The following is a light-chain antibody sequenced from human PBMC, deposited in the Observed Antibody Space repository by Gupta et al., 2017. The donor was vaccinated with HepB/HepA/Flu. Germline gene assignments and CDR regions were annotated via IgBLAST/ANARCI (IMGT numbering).Light chain of an antibody. CDR1: SGSIASNY. V-gene: IGLV6-57*02. J-gene: IGLJ3*02. Sequence: NFMLTQPHSVSEAPRKTITIACTGSSGSIASNYVQWYQQRPGSAPTTVIYEDNQRPSGVPDRFSGSIDSYSNSASLTISGLKTEDEADYCCQSYDSNNHWVFGGGTKLTVL. CDR2: EDN. CDR3: QSYDSNNHWV.